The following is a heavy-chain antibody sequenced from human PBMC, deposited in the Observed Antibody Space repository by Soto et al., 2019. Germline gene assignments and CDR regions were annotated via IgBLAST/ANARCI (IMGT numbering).Heavy chain of an antibody. CDR2: TIPILDVA. CDR1: GGTFSTST. Sequence: SVKVSCKASGGTFSTSTFTWVRQAPGQGLEWMGRTIPILDVADYAQDFQGRVTMTADTPTSTAYMELSSLTSKDTAVYYCARGNDLPYYYYGLDVWGQGTTVTVSS. D-gene: IGHD1-1*01. J-gene: IGHJ6*02. CDR3: ARGNDLPYYYYGLDV. V-gene: IGHV1-69*02.